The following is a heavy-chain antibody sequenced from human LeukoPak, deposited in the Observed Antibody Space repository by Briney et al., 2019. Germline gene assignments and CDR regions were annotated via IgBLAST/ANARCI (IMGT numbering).Heavy chain of an antibody. V-gene: IGHV1-24*01. J-gene: IGHJ6*03. CDR1: GYTLTELS. CDR3: ARGFLGIVVVPAASYYYMDV. D-gene: IGHD2-2*01. CDR2: FDPEDGET. Sequence: ASVKVSCKVSGYTLTELSMHWVRQAPGKGLEWMGGFDPEDGETIYAQKFQGRVTMTEDTSTDTAYMELSSLRSEDTAVYYCARGFLGIVVVPAASYYYMDVWGKGTTVTVSS.